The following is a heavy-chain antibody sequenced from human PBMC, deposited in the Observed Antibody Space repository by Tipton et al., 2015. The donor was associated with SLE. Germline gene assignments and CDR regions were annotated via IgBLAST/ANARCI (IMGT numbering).Heavy chain of an antibody. Sequence: GLVKPSETLSLTCTVSGGSISSHYWSWIRQPPGKGLEWIGYIYHSGSTYYNPSLKSRVTISVDRSKNQFSLKLSSVTAADTAVYYCARGGTIFGVGADAFDIWGQGTMVTVSS. CDR2: IYHSGST. CDR3: ARGGTIFGVGADAFDI. V-gene: IGHV4-59*11. J-gene: IGHJ3*02. CDR1: GGSISSHY. D-gene: IGHD3-3*01.